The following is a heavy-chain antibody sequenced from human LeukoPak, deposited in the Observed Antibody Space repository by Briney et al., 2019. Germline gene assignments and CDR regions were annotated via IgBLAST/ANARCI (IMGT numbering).Heavy chain of an antibody. D-gene: IGHD2-2*01. CDR2: IYYSGST. J-gene: IGHJ4*02. CDR1: GGSISSSSYY. Sequence: PSETLSLTRTVSGGSISSSSYYWGWIRQPPGKGLEWIGSIYYSGSTYYNPSLKSRVTISVDTSKNQFSLKLSSVTAADTAVYYCARSPTKRVPEDYWGQGTLVTVSS. V-gene: IGHV4-39*01. CDR3: ARSPTKRVPEDY.